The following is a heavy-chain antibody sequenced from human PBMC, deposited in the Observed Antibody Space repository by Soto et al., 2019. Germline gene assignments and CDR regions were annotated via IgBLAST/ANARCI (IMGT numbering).Heavy chain of an antibody. D-gene: IGHD3-22*01. CDR2: FDPEDGET. Sequence: RASVKVSCKVSGYTLTELSMHWVRQAPGKGLEWMGGFDPEDGETIYARKFQGRVTMTEDTSTDTAYMELSSLRSEDTAVYYCATDRTYYYDSSGPFSPLGYWGQGTLVTVSS. J-gene: IGHJ4*02. CDR1: GYTLTELS. CDR3: ATDRTYYYDSSGPFSPLGY. V-gene: IGHV1-24*01.